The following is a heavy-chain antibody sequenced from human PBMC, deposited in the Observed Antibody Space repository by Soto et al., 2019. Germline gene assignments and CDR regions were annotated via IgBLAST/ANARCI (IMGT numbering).Heavy chain of an antibody. CDR3: TTGGVRGVIITRERYYYGMDV. Sequence: GGSLRLSCAASGFTFSNAWMSWVRQAPGKGLEWVGRIKSKADGGTTDYAAPVKGRFTISRDDSKNTLYLQMNSLKTEDTAVYYCTTGGVRGVIITRERYYYGMDVWGQGTTVTVSS. CDR1: GFTFSNAW. V-gene: IGHV3-15*01. D-gene: IGHD3-10*01. J-gene: IGHJ6*02. CDR2: IKSKADGGTT.